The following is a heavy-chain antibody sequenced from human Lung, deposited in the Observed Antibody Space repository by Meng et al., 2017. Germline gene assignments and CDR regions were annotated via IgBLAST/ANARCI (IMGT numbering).Heavy chain of an antibody. V-gene: IGHV4-34*01. CDR3: ARERHSTIIRGVIDF. CDR2: INHGGST. J-gene: IGHJ4*02. D-gene: IGHD3-10*01. CDR1: VGSISGSD. Sequence: QVHLQQWGAGLLRPSEILSLTCAVYVGSISGSDWSWIRQSPAKGLEWIGKINHGGSTNYNPSLESRVTISVDTPKNQFSLRLTSMTVADTAVYYCARERHSTIIRGVIDFWGQGALVTVSS.